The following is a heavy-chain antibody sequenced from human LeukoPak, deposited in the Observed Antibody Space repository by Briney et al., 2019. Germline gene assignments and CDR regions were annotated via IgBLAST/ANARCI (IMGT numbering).Heavy chain of an antibody. CDR2: INPSGGST. Sequence: ASVKVSCKASGYTFTRYYMHWVRQAPGQGLEWMGIINPSGGSTSYAQKFQGRVTMTRDTSTSTVYMELSSLRSEDTAVYYCARDQTPTCRSFPSYYMDVWGKGTTVTVSS. J-gene: IGHJ6*03. CDR1: GYTFTRYY. D-gene: IGHD2-15*01. CDR3: ARDQTPTCRSFPSYYMDV. V-gene: IGHV1-46*03.